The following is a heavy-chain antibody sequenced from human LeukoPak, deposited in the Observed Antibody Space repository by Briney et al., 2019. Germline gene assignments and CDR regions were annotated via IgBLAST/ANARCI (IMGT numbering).Heavy chain of an antibody. CDR1: GYTFSSYD. Sequence: PSVKVSCKASGYTFSSYDITRVRQATGPGLEWMGWMNPNSGNTGSAQKFQCCVTSTRYTSISTAYMELSSLRSEDTAAYYCARGMVRPPPNYDYVWGSYRFLLDFDYWGQGTLVTVSS. V-gene: IGHV1-8*01. J-gene: IGHJ4*02. D-gene: IGHD3-16*02. CDR2: MNPNSGNT. CDR3: ARGMVRPPPNYDYVWGSYRFLLDFDY.